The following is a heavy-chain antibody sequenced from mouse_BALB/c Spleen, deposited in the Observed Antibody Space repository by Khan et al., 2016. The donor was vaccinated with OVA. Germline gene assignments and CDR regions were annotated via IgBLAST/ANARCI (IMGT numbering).Heavy chain of an antibody. Sequence: QIQLVQSGPELKKPGETVKISCKASGYTFTNYGMNWVQQAPGKGLKWMGWINTYTGEPTYADDFKGRFAFSLATSASTAYLQIHNLKYEDTAICFWARMKHYWYFDLWGAGTTVTVSS. J-gene: IGHJ1*01. CDR2: INTYTGEP. V-gene: IGHV9-3-1*01. CDR3: ARMKHYWYFDL. CDR1: GYTFTNYG.